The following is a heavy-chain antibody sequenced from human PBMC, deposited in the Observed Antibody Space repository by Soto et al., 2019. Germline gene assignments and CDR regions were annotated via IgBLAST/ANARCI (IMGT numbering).Heavy chain of an antibody. CDR1: GYTFTNYY. Sequence: VQLVQSGAEVKKPGASVKVSCKASGYTFTNYYIHWVRQAPGQGLEWMGIINPSGGSTSYAQKFQGRVTMTRDTSTTTVHMELSSLRSEDTAVYYCARLIGAGVDYWGQGTLVTVSS. D-gene: IGHD6-13*01. J-gene: IGHJ4*02. CDR2: INPSGGST. CDR3: ARLIGAGVDY. V-gene: IGHV1-46*01.